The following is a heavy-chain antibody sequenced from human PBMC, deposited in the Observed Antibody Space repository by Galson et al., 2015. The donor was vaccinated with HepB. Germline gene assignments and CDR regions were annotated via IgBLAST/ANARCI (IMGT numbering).Heavy chain of an antibody. V-gene: IGHV6-1*01. CDR2: TCHRSKWYN. J-gene: IGHJ4*02. Sequence: CAISGDSVSNNGAAWNWIRQSPSSGLEWLGRTCHRSKWYNDYAVSVKSRITINPDTSKNQFSLQLNSVTPEDTAVYYCAREAYYFDYWGQGTLVTVSS. CDR3: AREAYYFDY. CDR1: GDSVSNNGAA.